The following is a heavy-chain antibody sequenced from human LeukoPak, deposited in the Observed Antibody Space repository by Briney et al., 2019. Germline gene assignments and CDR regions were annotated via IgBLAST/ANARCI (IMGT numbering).Heavy chain of an antibody. Sequence: GGSLRLSCAASGFTFDDYDMTWVRQAPGKGLEWVSRINWNGDITGYADSVKGRFTISRDNAKNSLYLQMNSLSSEDTAVYYCARITVIRVAAMDVWGKGTTVTISS. J-gene: IGHJ6*03. CDR1: GFTFDDYD. CDR2: INWNGDIT. D-gene: IGHD3-10*01. CDR3: ARITVIRVAAMDV. V-gene: IGHV3-20*04.